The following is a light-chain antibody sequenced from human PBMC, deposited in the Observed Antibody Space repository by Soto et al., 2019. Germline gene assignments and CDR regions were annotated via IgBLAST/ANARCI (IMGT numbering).Light chain of an antibody. J-gene: IGLJ3*02. CDR1: SSNIGQTT. CDR2: DNH. V-gene: IGLV1-44*01. Sequence: QSVLTQPPSASGPPGQRMAISCPGGSSNIGQTTVNWYQQIPGAAPKLLIYDNHQRPSGVPDRFSGSKSGASAFLAISGLQSEDEAAYYCATWHAGLNGWVFGGGTKVTVL. CDR3: ATWHAGLNGWV.